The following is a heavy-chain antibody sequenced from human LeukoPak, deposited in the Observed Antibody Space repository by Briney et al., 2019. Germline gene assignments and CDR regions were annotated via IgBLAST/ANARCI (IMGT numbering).Heavy chain of an antibody. J-gene: IGHJ5*02. Sequence: PSETLSLTCAVYGGSFSGYYWSWIRQPPGKGLEWIGEINHSGSTNYNPSLKSRVTISVDTSKNQFSLKLSSVTAADTAVYYCARSRPHYVWGSYPRNWFDPWGQGTLVTVSS. CDR3: ARSRPHYVWGSYPRNWFDP. D-gene: IGHD3-16*02. V-gene: IGHV4-34*01. CDR1: GGSFSGYY. CDR2: INHSGST.